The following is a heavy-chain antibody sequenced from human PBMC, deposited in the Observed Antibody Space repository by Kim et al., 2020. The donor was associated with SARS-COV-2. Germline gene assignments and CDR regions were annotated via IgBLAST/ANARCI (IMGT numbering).Heavy chain of an antibody. CDR3: AKNRYSYAKFDY. D-gene: IGHD5-18*01. V-gene: IGHV3-23*01. Sequence: GGSLRLSCAASGFTFSSYAMSWVRQAPGKGLEWVSTLSGSGGSTYYADSVKGRFTISRDNSKNTLSLQMNSLRAEDTAVYYCAKNRYSYAKFDYWGQGTLVTVSS. CDR1: GFTFSSYA. CDR2: LSGSGGST. J-gene: IGHJ4*02.